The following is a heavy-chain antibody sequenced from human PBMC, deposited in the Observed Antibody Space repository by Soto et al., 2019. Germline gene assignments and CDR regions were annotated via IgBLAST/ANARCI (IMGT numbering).Heavy chain of an antibody. CDR3: AKMEGMDPWAYSFDD. Sequence: EVQVLESVGGLVQPGGSLRLSCAATGFTFSDFAMSWVRQAPGKGLEWVSRIYGGGNGPHYADSVKGRVTISRDNSKNTLYLQMNSLRAEDTAVYYCAKMEGMDPWAYSFDDWGQGTLVTVSS. D-gene: IGHD2-2*03. CDR2: IYGGGNGP. V-gene: IGHV3-23*01. J-gene: IGHJ4*02. CDR1: GFTFSDFA.